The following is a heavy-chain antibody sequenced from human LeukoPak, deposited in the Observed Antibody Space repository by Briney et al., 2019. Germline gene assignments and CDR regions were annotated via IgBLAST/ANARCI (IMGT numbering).Heavy chain of an antibody. Sequence: ASVKVSCKASGYTFTGYYMHWVRQAPGQGLEWMGWINPNSGGTNYAQKFQGRVTMTRDTSISTAYMELSRLRSDDTAVYYCASGLGYCSGGSCYSVQRWGQGTLVTASS. CDR1: GYTFTGYY. D-gene: IGHD2-15*01. CDR2: INPNSGGT. J-gene: IGHJ4*02. CDR3: ASGLGYCSGGSCYSVQR. V-gene: IGHV1-2*02.